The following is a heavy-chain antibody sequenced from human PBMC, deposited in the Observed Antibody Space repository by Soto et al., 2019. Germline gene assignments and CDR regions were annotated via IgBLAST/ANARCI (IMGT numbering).Heavy chain of an antibody. CDR2: ISYDGSNK. CDR1: GFTFSSYA. Sequence: GGSLRLSCAASGFTFSSYAMSWVRQAPGKGLEWVAVISYDGSNKYYADSVKGRFTVSRDDSKNTLYLQMNSLRTEDTAVYYCVRASGMDVWGQGTTVTVSS. J-gene: IGHJ6*02. V-gene: IGHV3-30-3*01. CDR3: VRASGMDV.